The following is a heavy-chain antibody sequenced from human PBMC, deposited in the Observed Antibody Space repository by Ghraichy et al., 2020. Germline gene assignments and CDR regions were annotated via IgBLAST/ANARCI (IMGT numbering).Heavy chain of an antibody. D-gene: IGHD1-26*01. CDR1: GFTFSRYA. V-gene: IGHV3-30*18. CDR2: KTFDGNKD. Sequence: GSLRLSCAASGFTFSRYAMHWVRQAPGKGLEWVAVKTFDGNKDYYADSVKGRFTISRDNSNNTVFLQMNSLRPEDTAVYYCSKSYGESFHYYYGMDGWGQGTTVTVSS. J-gene: IGHJ6*02. CDR3: SKSYGESFHYYYGMDG.